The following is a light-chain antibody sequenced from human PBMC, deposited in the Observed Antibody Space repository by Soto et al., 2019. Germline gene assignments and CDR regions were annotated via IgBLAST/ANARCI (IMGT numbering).Light chain of an antibody. CDR3: QQYGSSQWT. J-gene: IGKJ1*01. Sequence: EIVLTQSPGTLSLSPGERATLSCRASQSVSISYLAWYQQKPGQAPRLLIYGASSRATGIPDRFSGSGSGTDFSLTISRLEPEDFAVYSWQQYGSSQWTFGQGTKVEIK. CDR2: GAS. V-gene: IGKV3-20*01. CDR1: QSVSISY.